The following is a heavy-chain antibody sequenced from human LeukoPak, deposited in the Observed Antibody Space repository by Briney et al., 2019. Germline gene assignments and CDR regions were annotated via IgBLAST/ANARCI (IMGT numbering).Heavy chain of an antibody. CDR3: ARGYSSSWYPRPYYYYGMDV. Sequence: SETLSLTCTVAGGSISSSSYDWGWIRQPPGKGLEWVGSIYYSGSTYYNPSLKSRVTISVDTSKNQFSLKLSSVTAADTAVYYCARGYSSSWYPRPYYYYGMDVWGQGTTVTVSS. J-gene: IGHJ6*02. V-gene: IGHV4-39*01. CDR1: GGSISSSSYD. CDR2: IYYSGST. D-gene: IGHD6-13*01.